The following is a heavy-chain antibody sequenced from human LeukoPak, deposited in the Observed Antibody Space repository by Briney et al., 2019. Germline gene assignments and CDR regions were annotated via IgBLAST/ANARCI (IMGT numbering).Heavy chain of an antibody. CDR3: ARDGGTTSNPSHDTFAI. D-gene: IGHD4-11*01. CDR1: GGSITVGSHY. J-gene: IGHJ3*02. V-gene: IGHV4-61*02. CDR2: IYSSGAT. Sequence: PSETLSLTCTVSGGSITVGSHYWNWLRRPAGKGLEWIGRIYSSGATNYQPSLKSRVTISVDTSKNQFSLKLKSVTAADTAIYYCARDGGTTSNPSHDTFAIWGQGTMVAVSS.